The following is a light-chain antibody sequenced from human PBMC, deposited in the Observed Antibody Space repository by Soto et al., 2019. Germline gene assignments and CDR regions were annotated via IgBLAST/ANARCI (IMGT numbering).Light chain of an antibody. Sequence: EIVMTQSPATLSVSPGERATLSCRASQNIRTNLAWYQQKPGQAPRLLIYDASTRATGIPARFSGSGSGTEFTLTIGSLQSEDFAVYYCQQYNNWRSFGQGTKVDIK. V-gene: IGKV3D-15*01. CDR1: QNIRTN. CDR2: DAS. CDR3: QQYNNWRS. J-gene: IGKJ1*01.